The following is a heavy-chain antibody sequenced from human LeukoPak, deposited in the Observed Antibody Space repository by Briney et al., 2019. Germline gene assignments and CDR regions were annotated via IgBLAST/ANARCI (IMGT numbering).Heavy chain of an antibody. CDR3: ARLTGGPDY. J-gene: IGHJ4*02. CDR1: GFTFDDYA. V-gene: IGHV3-9*01. Sequence: GRSLRLSCAASGFTFDDYAMHWVRQAPGKGLEWVSGISWNSGSIGYVDSVKGRFTISRDNAKNSLYLQMNSLRAEDTAVYYCARLTGGPDYWGQGTLVTVSS. D-gene: IGHD7-27*01. CDR2: ISWNSGSI.